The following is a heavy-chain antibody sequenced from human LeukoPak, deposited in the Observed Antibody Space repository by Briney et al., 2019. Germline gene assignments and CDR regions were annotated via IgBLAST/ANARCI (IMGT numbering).Heavy chain of an antibody. D-gene: IGHD3-3*01. CDR3: ARVRGFWSASDAFDI. V-gene: IGHV1-2*02. Sequence: HRASVKVSCKASGYTFTGYYMHWVRQAPGQGLEWMGWINPNSGGTNYAQKFQGRVTMTRDTSISTAYMELSRLRSDDTAVYYCARVRGFWSASDAFDIWGQGTMVTVSS. CDR1: GYTFTGYY. CDR2: INPNSGGT. J-gene: IGHJ3*02.